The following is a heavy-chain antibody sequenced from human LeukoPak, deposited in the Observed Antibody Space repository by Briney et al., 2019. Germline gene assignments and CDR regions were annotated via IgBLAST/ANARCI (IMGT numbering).Heavy chain of an antibody. J-gene: IGHJ5*02. CDR3: ARGHARWLQFIGPWFDP. CDR2: IYYSGST. D-gene: IGHD5-24*01. CDR1: GGSISSGDYY. Sequence: PSETLSLTCTVSGGSISSGDYYWSWLRQPPGKGLEWIGYIYYSGSTYYNPSLKSRVTISVDTSKNQFSLKLSSVTAADTAVYYCARGHARWLQFIGPWFDPWGQGTLVTVSS. V-gene: IGHV4-30-4*01.